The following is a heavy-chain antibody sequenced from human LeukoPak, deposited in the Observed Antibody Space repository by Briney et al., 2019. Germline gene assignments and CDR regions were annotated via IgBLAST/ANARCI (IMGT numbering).Heavy chain of an antibody. CDR2: IYSGGST. CDR3: ARIDILTGYYIGAFDY. D-gene: IGHD3-9*01. V-gene: IGHV3-53*01. CDR1: GFTVSSND. J-gene: IGHJ4*02. Sequence: GGSLRLSCAASGFTVSSNDMSWVRQAPGKGLECISVIYSGGSTDYADSVKGRLTISRDNAKNSLYLQMNSLRAEDTALYYCARIDILTGYYIGAFDYWGQGTLVTVSS.